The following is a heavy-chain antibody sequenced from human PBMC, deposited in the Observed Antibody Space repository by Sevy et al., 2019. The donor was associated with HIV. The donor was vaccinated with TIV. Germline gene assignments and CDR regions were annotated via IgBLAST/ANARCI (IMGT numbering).Heavy chain of an antibody. J-gene: IGHJ4*02. CDR2: IWFDGSKT. CDR3: ARDLEFYDSGDYGPAFMPDY. CDR1: GFTFSSYG. D-gene: IGHD4-17*01. Sequence: GGSLRLSCAASGFTFSSYGMHWVRQGPGKGLEWVAVIWFDGSKTYYADSVKGRFTISRDIAKNTLHLQMNSLRAEDTAVYYCARDLEFYDSGDYGPAFMPDYWGQGTLVTVSS. V-gene: IGHV3-33*01.